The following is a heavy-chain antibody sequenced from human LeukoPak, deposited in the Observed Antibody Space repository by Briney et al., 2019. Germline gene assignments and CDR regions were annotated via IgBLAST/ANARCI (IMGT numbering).Heavy chain of an antibody. CDR1: GFTFSSYA. J-gene: IGHJ6*02. V-gene: IGHV3-23*01. D-gene: IGHD3-10*01. CDR3: AKGPYYYGSGSYSPNYYYAMDV. CDR2: ISGSGGTT. Sequence: GGSLRLSCAASGFTFSSYAMSWVRQAPGKGLEWVSAISGSGGTTYYADSVKGRFTISRDNSKNTLYMQMNSLRAADTAVYYCAKGPYYYGSGSYSPNYYYAMDVWGRGTTVTVSS.